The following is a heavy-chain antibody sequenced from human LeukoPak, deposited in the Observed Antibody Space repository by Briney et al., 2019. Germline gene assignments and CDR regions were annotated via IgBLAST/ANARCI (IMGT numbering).Heavy chain of an antibody. Sequence: GASVKVSCKASGYTFTSYYMHWVRQAPGQGLEWMGIINPSGGSTSYAQKFQGRVTMTRDTSTSTVYMELSSLRSEDTAVYYCARDLRGYSYYYGMDVRGQGTTVTVSS. J-gene: IGHJ6*02. CDR3: ARDLRGYSYYYGMDV. CDR2: INPSGGST. V-gene: IGHV1-46*01. CDR1: GYTFTSYY. D-gene: IGHD5-12*01.